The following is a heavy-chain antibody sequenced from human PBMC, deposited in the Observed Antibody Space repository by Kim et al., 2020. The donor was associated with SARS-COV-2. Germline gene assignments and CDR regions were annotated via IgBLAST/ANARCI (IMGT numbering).Heavy chain of an antibody. D-gene: IGHD4-17*01. Sequence: ASVKVSCKASGYSFTREAMHWVRQAPGQRPEWMGYISGGSGKTKYSQKFQGRVTFSRDTDASTAYMEVNSLRSEDTALYYCARVYGDAADLWGQGTQVTV. V-gene: IGHV1-3*01. CDR2: ISGGSGKT. J-gene: IGHJ5*02. CDR1: GYSFTREA. CDR3: ARVYGDAADL.